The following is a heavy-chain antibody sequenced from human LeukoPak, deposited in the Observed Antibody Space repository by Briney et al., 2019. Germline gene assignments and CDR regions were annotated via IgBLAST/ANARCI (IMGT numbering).Heavy chain of an antibody. V-gene: IGHV3-30*02. CDR1: EFTFSHYG. Sequence: PGGSLRLSCTASEFTFSHYGMHWVRQAPGKGLEWVTFIRFDGSNTYYGDSVKGRFTISRDNAKRTLYLQMNSLRPEDTAMYYCAKGLPFDGSTYFDDWGQGSLVTVSS. J-gene: IGHJ4*02. D-gene: IGHD3-22*01. CDR2: IRFDGSNT. CDR3: AKGLPFDGSTYFDD.